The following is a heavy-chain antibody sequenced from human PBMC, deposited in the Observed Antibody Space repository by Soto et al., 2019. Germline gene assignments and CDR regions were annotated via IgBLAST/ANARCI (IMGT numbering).Heavy chain of an antibody. CDR1: GGSFSGYD. D-gene: IGHD7-27*01. CDR3: ARGVPGY. J-gene: IGHJ4*02. CDR2: INYSGTT. V-gene: IGHV4-34*01. Sequence: QVQLQQWGAGLLKPSETLSLTCAVYGGSFSGYDWGWVRQSPGKGLEWIGEINYSGTTRYNPSLKSRVTISLDTSKNQFSLKVTSVTAADPAVYYCARGVPGYWGQGTLVTVSS.